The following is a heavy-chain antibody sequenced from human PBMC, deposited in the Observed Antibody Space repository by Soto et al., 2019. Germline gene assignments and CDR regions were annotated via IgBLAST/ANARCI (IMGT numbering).Heavy chain of an antibody. J-gene: IGHJ4*02. D-gene: IGHD6-13*01. CDR1: GGSFTSNNW. Sequence: SETLSLTCAVSGGSFTSNNWWTWVRQPPGQGLEWIGEIYRTGSTNYNPSLKSRVTISLDKSENQFSLKVTSLTAADTAVYYCARHMVGWQQINYFDYWGQGTLVTVSS. CDR3: ARHMVGWQQINYFDY. V-gene: IGHV4-4*02. CDR2: IYRTGST.